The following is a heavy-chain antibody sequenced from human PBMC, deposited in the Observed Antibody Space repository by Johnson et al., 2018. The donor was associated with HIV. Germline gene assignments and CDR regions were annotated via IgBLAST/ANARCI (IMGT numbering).Heavy chain of an antibody. CDR2: ISWNSGTI. V-gene: IGHV3-9*01. CDR1: GFTFDDYA. Sequence: VQLVESGGGLVQPGRSLRLSCTTSGFTFDDYAMHWVRQAPGKGLEWVSGISWNSGTIDYADSVNGRFTISRYNVKNSLYLQMNSLRAEDTALYYCAKDISVAVLYDAFDIWGQGTMVTVSS. D-gene: IGHD6-19*01. CDR3: AKDISVAVLYDAFDI. J-gene: IGHJ3*02.